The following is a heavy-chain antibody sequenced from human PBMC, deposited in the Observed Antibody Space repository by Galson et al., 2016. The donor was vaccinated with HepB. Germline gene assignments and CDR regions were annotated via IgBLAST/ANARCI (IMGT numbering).Heavy chain of an antibody. D-gene: IGHD2-15*01. CDR2: IDPADSDT. CDR1: GYSFTDYW. CDR3: ARTQKTDLAGVVAANYYYYAMDV. V-gene: IGHV5-10-1*01. J-gene: IGHJ6*02. Sequence: QSGAEVKKPGESLRVSCKGSGYSFTDYWINWVRQMPGKGLEWMGKIDPADSDTNYSPSFQGHVTISADKSISTACLQWSSLKASDSAMVYCARTQKTDLAGVVAANYYYYAMDVWGQGTTVTVSS.